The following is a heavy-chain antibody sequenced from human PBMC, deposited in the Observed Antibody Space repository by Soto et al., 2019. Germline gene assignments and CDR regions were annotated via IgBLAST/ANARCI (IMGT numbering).Heavy chain of an antibody. J-gene: IGHJ5*02. CDR2: TYIGGMT. D-gene: IGHD3-22*01. CDR1: RATVSDWSLF. V-gene: IGHV4-39*01. CDR3: ATAPETFSPAGYYVTCFDL. Sequence: ASETLSLTCMVSRATVSDWSLFGGWIRQSPGKGVEWIASTYIGGMTYYNPSLRSRVTISVDTSKSQFSPRLNSVTAADTAVYYCATAPETFSPAGYYVTCFDLWGHATLVTVSS.